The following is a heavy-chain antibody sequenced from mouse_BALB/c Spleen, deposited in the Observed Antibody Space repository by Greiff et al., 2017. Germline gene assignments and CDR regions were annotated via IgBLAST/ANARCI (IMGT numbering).Heavy chain of an antibody. CDR1: GYNFTSYW. Sequence: QVQLQQSGAELVKPGTSVKLSCKASGYNFTSYWINWVKLRPGQGLEWIGDIYPGSGSTNYNEKFKSKATLTVDTSSSTAYMQLSSLASEDSALYYCARSYGADYWGQGTTLTVSS. J-gene: IGHJ2*01. V-gene: IGHV1-55*01. CDR2: IYPGSGST. CDR3: ARSYGADY. D-gene: IGHD1-1*02.